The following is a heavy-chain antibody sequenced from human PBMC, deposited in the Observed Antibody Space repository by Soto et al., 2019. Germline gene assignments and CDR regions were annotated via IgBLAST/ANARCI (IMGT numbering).Heavy chain of an antibody. J-gene: IGHJ5*02. D-gene: IGHD1-26*01. CDR3: ATEKYGAGRVGVDT. CDR1: GGTSTIYT. V-gene: IGHV1-69*08. Sequence: QVQLVQSGAEVKKPGSSLKVSCETSGGTSTIYTITWVRQAPGQGLQWMGRIVPTLRLTNYAQDFQGRLTLNADTSTSTAHMELSSLTSEDTAVYYCATEKYGAGRVGVDTWGQGTLVIVSS. CDR2: IVPTLRLT.